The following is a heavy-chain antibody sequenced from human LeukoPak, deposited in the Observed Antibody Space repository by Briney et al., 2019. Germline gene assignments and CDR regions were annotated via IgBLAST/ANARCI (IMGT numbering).Heavy chain of an antibody. CDR2: FDPEDGET. CDR3: FKFAARPDPYYP. J-gene: IGHJ5*02. D-gene: IGHD6-25*01. V-gene: IGHV1-24*01. Sequence: ASVKVSCKVSGYTLTELSMYWVRQAPGKGLEWMGGFDPEDGETIYAQKFRGRVTMTEDTSTDTAYMELNNLKSEDTAIYYCFKFAARPDPYYPWGQGTLVTVSS. CDR1: GYTLTELS.